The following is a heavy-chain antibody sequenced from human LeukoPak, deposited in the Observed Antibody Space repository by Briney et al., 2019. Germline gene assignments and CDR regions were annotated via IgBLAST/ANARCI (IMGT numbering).Heavy chain of an antibody. CDR1: GFTFSSYW. CDR3: VRDLDGDPDCYFDF. Sequence: GGSLRLSCAASGFTFSSYWMHWVRQAPGKGLVCVSRINPDGSYNWNADSVKGRFIISRDTAKNTVYLEMNSLRAEDTALYYCVRDLDGDPDCYFDFWGRGTLVTVSS. J-gene: IGHJ2*01. V-gene: IGHV3-74*01. D-gene: IGHD4-17*01. CDR2: INPDGSYN.